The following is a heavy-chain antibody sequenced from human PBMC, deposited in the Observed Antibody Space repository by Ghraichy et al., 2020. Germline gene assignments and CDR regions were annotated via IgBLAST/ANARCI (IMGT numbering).Heavy chain of an antibody. Sequence: SETLSLTCTVSGGSIRSFYWSWIRQSPGKGLEWIGYMWHSGTTNYNPSLKSRVTIPVDTSKNQFSLNLRSVIAADTAVYYCARSDFYGSGHGSFDIWGQGTMVTVSS. CDR2: MWHSGTT. J-gene: IGHJ3*02. V-gene: IGHV4-59*01. CDR1: GGSIRSFY. CDR3: ARSDFYGSGHGSFDI. D-gene: IGHD3-10*01.